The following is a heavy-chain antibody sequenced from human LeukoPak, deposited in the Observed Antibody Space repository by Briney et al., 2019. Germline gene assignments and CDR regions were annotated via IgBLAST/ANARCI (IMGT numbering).Heavy chain of an antibody. Sequence: PSETLSLTCTVSGGSISSSSYYWGWIRQPPGKGLEWIGSIYYSGSTYYNPSLKSRVTISVDTSKNQFSLKLSSVTAADTGVYYCARHTEQPLPYFDYWGQGTLVTVSS. J-gene: IGHJ4*02. CDR2: IYYSGST. V-gene: IGHV4-39*01. CDR3: ARHTEQPLPYFDY. D-gene: IGHD1-14*01. CDR1: GGSISSSSYY.